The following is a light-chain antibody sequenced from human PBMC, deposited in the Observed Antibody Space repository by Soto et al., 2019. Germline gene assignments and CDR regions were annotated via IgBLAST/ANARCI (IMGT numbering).Light chain of an antibody. V-gene: IGKV1-27*01. CDR2: AAS. CDR1: QGISNY. J-gene: IGKJ2*01. CDR3: QNYKSAPNT. Sequence: DIQMTQSPSSLSASVGDRVTITCRASQGISNYLAWYLQKPGKVPKLLIYAASTLQTGVQSRFSGSGSGTDFTLAINSLQPEDVATYYCQNYKSAPNTFGRGTRLEIK.